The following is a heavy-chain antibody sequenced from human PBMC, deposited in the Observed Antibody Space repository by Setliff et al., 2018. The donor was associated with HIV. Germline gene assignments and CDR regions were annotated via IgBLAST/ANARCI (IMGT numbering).Heavy chain of an antibody. V-gene: IGHV1-2*06. Sequence: GASVKVSCKTSGYTFTGYYMHWVRQAPGQGLEWMGRINPNSGGTNYAQKFQGRATMTRDTSISTAYMELSRLISDDTAVYYCARESRDIVATSPLDYWGQGTLVTVSS. CDR1: GYTFTGYY. J-gene: IGHJ4*02. CDR2: INPNSGGT. D-gene: IGHD5-12*01. CDR3: ARESRDIVATSPLDY.